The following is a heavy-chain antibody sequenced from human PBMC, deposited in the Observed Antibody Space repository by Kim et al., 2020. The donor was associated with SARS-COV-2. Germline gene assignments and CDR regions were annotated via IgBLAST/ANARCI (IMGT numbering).Heavy chain of an antibody. J-gene: IGHJ3*02. CDR3: AGAMIVVVIPGAFDI. Sequence: SVKVSCKASGGTFSSYAISWVRQAPGQGLEWMGGIIPIFGTANYAQKFQGRVTITADESTSTAYMELSSLRSEDTAVYYCAGAMIVVVIPGAFDIWGQGTIVTVSS. D-gene: IGHD3-22*01. CDR2: IIPIFGTA. CDR1: GGTFSSYA. V-gene: IGHV1-69*13.